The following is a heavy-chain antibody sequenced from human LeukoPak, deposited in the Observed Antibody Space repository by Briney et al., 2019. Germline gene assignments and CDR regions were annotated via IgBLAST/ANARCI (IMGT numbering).Heavy chain of an antibody. CDR2: INTNTGNP. J-gene: IGHJ6*03. D-gene: IGHD6-19*01. CDR1: GYTFTSYA. Sequence: ASVKVSCKASGYTFTSYAMNWVRQAPGQGLEWMGWINTNTGNPTYAQSFTGRFVFSLDTSVSTAYLQLSSLKAKDTAVYYCARDSVIIAVAGSTSYYYYYMDVWGKGTTVTVSS. CDR3: ARDSVIIAVAGSTSYYYYYMDV. V-gene: IGHV7-4-1*02.